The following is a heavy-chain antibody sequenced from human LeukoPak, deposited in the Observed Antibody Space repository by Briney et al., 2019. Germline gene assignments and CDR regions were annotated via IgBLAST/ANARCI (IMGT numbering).Heavy chain of an antibody. D-gene: IGHD5-18*01. CDR3: ARGRGYSYGSYYFDY. CDR2: IIPILGIA. J-gene: IGHJ4*02. V-gene: IGHV1-69*04. Sequence: GASVKVSCRASGYTFTGYYMHWVRQAPGQGLEWMGRIIPILGIANYAQKFQGRVTITADKSTSTAYMELSSLRSEDTAVYYCARGRGYSYGSYYFDYWGQGTLVTVSS. CDR1: GYTFTGYY.